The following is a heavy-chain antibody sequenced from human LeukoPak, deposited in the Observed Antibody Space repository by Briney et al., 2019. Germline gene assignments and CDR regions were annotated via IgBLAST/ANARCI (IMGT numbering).Heavy chain of an antibody. CDR1: GGSISSSSYY. CDR2: IKYGGST. J-gene: IGHJ5*02. D-gene: IGHD2-2*01. CDR3: ARRSGCSSTYCSNWFDP. Sequence: SETLCLACTVSGGSISSSSYYWGWIRQPPGKGLEWIGSIKYGGSTYYNPSLKSRVTISVDTSKNQFSLKLSSVTAADTAVYYCARRSGCSSTYCSNWFDPWGQGTLVTVSS. V-gene: IGHV4-39*01.